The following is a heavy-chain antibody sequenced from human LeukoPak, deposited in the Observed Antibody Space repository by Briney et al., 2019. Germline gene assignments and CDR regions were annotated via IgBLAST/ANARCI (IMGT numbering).Heavy chain of an antibody. Sequence: SETLSLTCTVSGGSISSHFWTWIRQPPGKGLEWIGYIYTSGSTNYNPSLKSRVTISVDTSKNQFSLKLSSVTAADTAVYYCARGSYDYVWGSYREYNWFDPWGQGTLVTVSS. CDR2: IYTSGST. D-gene: IGHD3-16*02. CDR3: ARGSYDYVWGSYREYNWFDP. CDR1: GGSISSHF. V-gene: IGHV4-4*09. J-gene: IGHJ5*02.